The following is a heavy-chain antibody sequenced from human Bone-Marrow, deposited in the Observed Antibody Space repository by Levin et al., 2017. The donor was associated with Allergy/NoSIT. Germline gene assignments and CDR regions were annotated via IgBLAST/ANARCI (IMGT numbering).Heavy chain of an antibody. CDR1: GFTFRNYA. V-gene: IGHV3-23*01. CDR2: IGNSGRNT. J-gene: IGHJ4*02. Sequence: SGGSLRLSCAASGFTFRNYATSWVRQAPGKGLEWVSTIGNSGRNTYYADSVKGRFTISRDNSKNTLYLQLNSLRVEDTALYFCAKAGADYGDYGGEDFDYWGQGTLVTVSS. D-gene: IGHD4-17*01. CDR3: AKAGADYGDYGGEDFDY.